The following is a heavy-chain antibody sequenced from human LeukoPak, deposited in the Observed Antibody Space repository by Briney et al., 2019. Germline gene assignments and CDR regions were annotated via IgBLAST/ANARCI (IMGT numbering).Heavy chain of an antibody. CDR1: GFTFGDCA. J-gene: IGHJ4*02. CDR2: IRSKAYGGTT. D-gene: IGHD6-6*01. V-gene: IGHV3-49*03. Sequence: PGGSLRLSCTASGFTFGDCAMSWFRQAPGKGLEWVGLIRSKAYGGTTEYAASVKGRFTISRDDSKSIAYLQMNSLKTEDTAVYYCTTGIGSSPEKYFDYWGQGTLVTVSS. CDR3: TTGIGSSPEKYFDY.